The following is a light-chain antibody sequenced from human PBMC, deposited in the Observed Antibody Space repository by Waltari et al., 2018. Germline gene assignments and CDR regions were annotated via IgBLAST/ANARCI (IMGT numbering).Light chain of an antibody. V-gene: IGKV4-1*01. Sequence: DIEMTQSPDSLGVSLGERATITFKSRRSLFYSPKNKNYLAWYQQKRGQPPRLLISWASTRESGVPDRFSGSGSGTYFTLTISSLQAEDVAVYYCHQYYTTPRTFGQGTKLEIK. CDR2: WAS. CDR3: HQYYTTPRT. CDR1: RSLFYSPKNKNY. J-gene: IGKJ2*01.